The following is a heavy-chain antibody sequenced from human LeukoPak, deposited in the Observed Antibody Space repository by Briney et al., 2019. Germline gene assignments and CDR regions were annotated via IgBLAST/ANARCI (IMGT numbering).Heavy chain of an antibody. D-gene: IGHD2/OR15-2a*01. Sequence: GGSLRLSCAASGFTFSSYWMNWARQAPGKGLEWVAVITYDGSNKYYADSVKGRFTISRDNSKNTLYLQMNSLRAEDTAVYYCGKGGRRPSDPFYLWGQGTLVT. CDR1: GFTFSSYW. CDR3: GKGGRRPSDPFYL. V-gene: IGHV3-30*18. CDR2: ITYDGSNK. J-gene: IGHJ4*02.